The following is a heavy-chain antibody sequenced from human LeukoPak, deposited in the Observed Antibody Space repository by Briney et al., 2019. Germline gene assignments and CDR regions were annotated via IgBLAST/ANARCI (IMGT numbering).Heavy chain of an antibody. V-gene: IGHV3-15*07. CDR1: GFTFSNAW. J-gene: IGHJ4*02. Sequence: GGSLRLSCAAPGFTFSNAWMNWVRQAPGKGLEWVGRIKSKTDGGTTDYAAPVKGRFTISRDDSKNMLYLQMKSLKTEDTAHAYDFGDLHPLDYWGQGSLVTVSS. D-gene: IGHD4-17*01. CDR2: IKSKTDGGTT. CDR3: FGDLHPLDY.